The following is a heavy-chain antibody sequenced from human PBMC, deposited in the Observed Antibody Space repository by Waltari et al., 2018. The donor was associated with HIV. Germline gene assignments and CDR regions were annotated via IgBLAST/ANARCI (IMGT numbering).Heavy chain of an antibody. CDR1: GGSITSGTYY. CDR2: GYISGST. Sequence: QVQLQESGPGLVKPSQTLSLTCTVSGGSITSGTYYCTWIRQPAGKGLEWVGRGYISGSTNYNPSLRRRVTISVDTSKNQFSLKLTSVTAADTAVYYCARGLDILTAHYHWYLDLWGRVTLVTVSS. V-gene: IGHV4-61*02. D-gene: IGHD3-9*01. CDR3: ARGLDILTAHYHWYLDL. J-gene: IGHJ2*01.